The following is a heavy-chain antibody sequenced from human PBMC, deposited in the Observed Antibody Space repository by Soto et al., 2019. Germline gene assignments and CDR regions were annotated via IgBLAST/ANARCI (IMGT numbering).Heavy chain of an antibody. Sequence: PGGSLRLSCAASGFTFDDYAMHWVRQAPGKGLEWVSGISWNSGSIGYADSVKGRFTVSRDNAKNSLYLQMNSLRADSRDMVVTAAHPYYYYGMDVWGQGTTVTVSS. D-gene: IGHD2-21*02. CDR3: AAHPYYYYGMDV. V-gene: IGHV3-9*01. J-gene: IGHJ6*02. CDR1: GFTFDDYA. CDR2: ISWNSGSI.